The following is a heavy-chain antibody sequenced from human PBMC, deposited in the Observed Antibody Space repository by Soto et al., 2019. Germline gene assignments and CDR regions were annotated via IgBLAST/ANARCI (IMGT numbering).Heavy chain of an antibody. CDR1: GFTFGDYA. Sequence: GGSLRLSCTASGFTFGDYAMSWFRQAPGKGLEWVGFIRSKAYGGTTEYAASVKGRFTISRDDSKSIAYLQMNSLKTEDTAVYYCTRVLGYCTNGVCYKRYYFDYWGQGTLVTVSS. J-gene: IGHJ4*02. CDR3: TRVLGYCTNGVCYKRYYFDY. D-gene: IGHD2-8*01. CDR2: IRSKAYGGTT. V-gene: IGHV3-49*03.